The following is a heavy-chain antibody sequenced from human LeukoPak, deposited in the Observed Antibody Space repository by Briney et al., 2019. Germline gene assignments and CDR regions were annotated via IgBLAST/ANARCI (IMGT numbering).Heavy chain of an antibody. V-gene: IGHV1-2*02. CDR3: ARVEGYCSGGSCYGY. Sequence: ASVKVSCKASGYTFTGYYMHWVRQAPGQGLEWMGWINPNSGGTNYAQKFQGRVTMTRDTSISTAYMELSRLRSDDTAVYYCARVEGYCSGGSCYGYWGQGTLVTVSS. J-gene: IGHJ4*02. CDR1: GYTFTGYY. CDR2: INPNSGGT. D-gene: IGHD2-15*01.